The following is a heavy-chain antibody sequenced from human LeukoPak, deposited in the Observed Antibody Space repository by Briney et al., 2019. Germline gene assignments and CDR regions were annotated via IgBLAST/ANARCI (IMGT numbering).Heavy chain of an antibody. V-gene: IGHV3-11*04. CDR3: AREWELMGG. J-gene: IGHJ4*02. CDR1: GFSFSDHY. Sequence: GGSLRLSCAASGFSFSDHYMSWIRQAPGKGLEWVSYISSSSSTIYYADSVKGRFTISRDNAKNSLYLHMNSLRAEDTAVFYCAREWELMGGGGQGTLVTVSS. D-gene: IGHD1-26*01. CDR2: ISSSSSTI.